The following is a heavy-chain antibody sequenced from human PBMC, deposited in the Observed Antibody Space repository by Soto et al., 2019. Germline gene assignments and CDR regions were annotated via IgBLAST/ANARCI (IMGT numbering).Heavy chain of an antibody. D-gene: IGHD3-22*01. Sequence: VKVSCKASGGTFSSYAISWVRQAPGQGLEWMGGIIPIFGTANYAQKFQGRVTITADKSTSTAYMELSSLRSEDTAVYYCASSITMIVGLDYWGQGTLVTVSS. CDR3: ASSITMIVGLDY. CDR2: IIPIFGTA. J-gene: IGHJ4*02. CDR1: GGTFSSYA. V-gene: IGHV1-69*06.